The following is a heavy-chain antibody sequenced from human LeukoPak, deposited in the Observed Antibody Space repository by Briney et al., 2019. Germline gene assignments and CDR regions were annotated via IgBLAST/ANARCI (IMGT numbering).Heavy chain of an antibody. CDR1: GFTFSNYA. Sequence: PGGSLRLSCAASGFTFSNYAMKWVRQAPGEGLEWVSVIYSAANTFSADSVKGRFTISSDISKNTLYLQMNSLRADDTAVYYCARSRIVATTAPFDHWGEGTLVTVSA. CDR2: IYSAANT. V-gene: IGHV3-53*01. J-gene: IGHJ4*02. CDR3: ARSRIVATTAPFDH. D-gene: IGHD1-26*01.